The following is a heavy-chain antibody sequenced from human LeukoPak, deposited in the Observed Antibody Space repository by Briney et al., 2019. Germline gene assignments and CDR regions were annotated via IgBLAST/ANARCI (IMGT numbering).Heavy chain of an antibody. CDR3: GRVIAGAIDY. CDR1: GFTFGGYS. Sequence: GGSLRLSCAASGFTFGGYSMTWVRQAPGKGLEWVANINLYGSDRFYVGFVKGRFTISRDNADNSLYLQMNSLRAEDTAVYYCGRVIAGAIDYWGQGTLVTVSS. CDR2: INLYGSDR. D-gene: IGHD6-13*01. J-gene: IGHJ4*02. V-gene: IGHV3-7*01.